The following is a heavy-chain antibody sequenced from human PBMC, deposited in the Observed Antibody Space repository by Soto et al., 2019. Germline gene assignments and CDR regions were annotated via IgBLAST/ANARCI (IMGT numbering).Heavy chain of an antibody. Sequence: ASLKVSCKACGYTFTSYYMHWVRQAPGQGLEWMGIINPSGGSTSYAQKFQGRVTMTRDTSTSTVYMELSSLRSEDTAVYYCARYSSDFGVEYWGQGTLVTVS. CDR1: GYTFTSYY. CDR2: INPSGGST. CDR3: ARYSSDFGVEY. V-gene: IGHV1-46*01. J-gene: IGHJ4*02. D-gene: IGHD3-10*01.